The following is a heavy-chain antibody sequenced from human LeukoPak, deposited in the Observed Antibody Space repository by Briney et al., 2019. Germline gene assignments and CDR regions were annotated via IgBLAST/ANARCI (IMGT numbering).Heavy chain of an antibody. Sequence: ASVKVSCKASGYTFTSYDISWVRQAPGQGLEWMGWISAYNGNTNYAQKLQGRLTMTTGTSTCTAYMELRSLRSDDMAVYYCARDSGSYSTLDYWGQGTLVTVSS. CDR3: ARDSGSYSTLDY. CDR2: ISAYNGNT. J-gene: IGHJ4*02. V-gene: IGHV1-18*03. D-gene: IGHD1-26*01. CDR1: GYTFTSYD.